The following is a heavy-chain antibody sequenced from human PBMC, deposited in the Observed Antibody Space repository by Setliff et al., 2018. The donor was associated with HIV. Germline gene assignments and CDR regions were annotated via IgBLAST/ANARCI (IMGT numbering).Heavy chain of an antibody. D-gene: IGHD3-9*01. Sequence: LSETLSLTCAVSGGSFTTYYWSWIRQPPGKGLEWIGEINHIGSTNYNPSLKSRVTISIDTSKNQFSLKLTSVTAADTAMYYCASVRTGYYRIRDYWGQGSPVTVSS. CDR1: GGSFTTYY. CDR2: INHIGST. J-gene: IGHJ4*02. V-gene: IGHV4-34*01. CDR3: ASVRTGYYRIRDY.